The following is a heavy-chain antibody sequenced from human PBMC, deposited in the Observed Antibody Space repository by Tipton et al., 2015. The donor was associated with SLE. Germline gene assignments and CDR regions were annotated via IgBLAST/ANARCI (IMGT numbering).Heavy chain of an antibody. J-gene: IGHJ4*02. CDR2: IYHSGST. D-gene: IGHD3-3*01. Sequence: TLSLTCTVSGGSISSSSYYWGWIRQPPGKGLEWIGSIYHSGSTYYNPSLKSRVTISVDTSKNQFSLKLSSVTAADTAVYYCARDPPITIFGVAGYYFDYWGQGTLVTVSS. CDR3: ARDPPITIFGVAGYYFDY. V-gene: IGHV4-39*07. CDR1: GGSISSSSYY.